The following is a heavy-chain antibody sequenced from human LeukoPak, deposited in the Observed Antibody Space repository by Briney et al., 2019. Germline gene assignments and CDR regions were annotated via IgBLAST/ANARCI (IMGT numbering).Heavy chain of an antibody. Sequence: SGGSLRLSCVASGFTFSSYWMSWVRQAPEKGLEWVANIKQDGSAKYYVDSVKGRFTISRDNAKNSLYLHMNSLRADDTAVYYCAQGCVDSTGYYYVPNWFDPWGQGTLVTVSS. J-gene: IGHJ5*02. CDR3: AQGCVDSTGYYYVPNWFDP. CDR1: GFTFSSYW. D-gene: IGHD3-22*01. CDR2: IKQDGSAK. V-gene: IGHV3-7*01.